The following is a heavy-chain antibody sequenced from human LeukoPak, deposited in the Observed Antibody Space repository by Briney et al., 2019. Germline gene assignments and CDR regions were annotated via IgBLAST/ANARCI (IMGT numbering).Heavy chain of an antibody. Sequence: GGSLRLSCAASGFTVSNNYMTWVRQAPGKGLEWVSILYPSDSTYYPDSVKGRFTISRDISKNTVYLQMNSLRAEDTAVYYCARAQSRVSSGCYLDYWAQGTLVTVSS. V-gene: IGHV3-66*01. J-gene: IGHJ4*02. CDR3: ARAQSRVSSGCYLDY. CDR1: GFTVSNNY. D-gene: IGHD6-19*01. CDR2: LYPSDST.